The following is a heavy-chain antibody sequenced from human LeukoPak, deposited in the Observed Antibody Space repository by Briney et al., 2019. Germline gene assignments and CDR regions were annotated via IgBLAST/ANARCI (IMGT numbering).Heavy chain of an antibody. V-gene: IGHV1-46*01. Sequence: ASVKVSCKASGYTFTNYYMHWVRQAPGQGLEWMGIINPSGDSAIYAHNFQGRLTMTRDTSTITVYMELSSLRSEDTAVYYCARAQTPGGRYFDFDYWGQGTLVTVSS. CDR1: GYTFTNYY. J-gene: IGHJ4*02. CDR3: ARAQTPGGRYFDFDY. D-gene: IGHD3-9*01. CDR2: INPSGDSA.